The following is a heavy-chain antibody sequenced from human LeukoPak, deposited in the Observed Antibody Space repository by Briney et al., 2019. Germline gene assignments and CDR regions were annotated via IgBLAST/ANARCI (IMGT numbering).Heavy chain of an antibody. CDR1: GGSFSGYY. J-gene: IGHJ4*02. CDR2: IYYSGST. Sequence: PSETLSLTCAVYGGSFSGYYWSWIRQPPGKGLEWIGYIYYSGSTNYNPSLKSRVTISADTSKNQFSLKMNSVTAADTAVYYCASGNYYQDYWGQGTVVTVSP. V-gene: IGHV4-34*11. CDR3: ASGNYYQDY. D-gene: IGHD1-26*01.